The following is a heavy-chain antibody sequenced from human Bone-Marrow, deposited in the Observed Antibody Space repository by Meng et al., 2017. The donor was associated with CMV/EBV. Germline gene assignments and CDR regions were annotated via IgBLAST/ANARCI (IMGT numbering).Heavy chain of an antibody. CDR3: ATTPGGCTRLGLNNWFDP. J-gene: IGHJ5*02. CDR1: TLTELS. CDR2: FDPEDGET. V-gene: IGHV1-24*01. D-gene: IGHD3-16*01. Sequence: TLTELSMHWVRQAPGKGLEWMGGFDPEDGETIYAQKFQGRVTMTEDTSTDTAYMELSSLRSEDTAVYYCATTPGGCTRLGLNNWFDPWGQGTLVTVSS.